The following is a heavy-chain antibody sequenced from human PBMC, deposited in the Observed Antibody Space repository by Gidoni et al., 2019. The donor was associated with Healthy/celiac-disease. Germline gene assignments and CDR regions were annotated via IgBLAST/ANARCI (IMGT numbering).Heavy chain of an antibody. V-gene: IGHV1-46*03. J-gene: IGHJ6*02. Sequence: QVQLVQSGAEVKKPGASVKVSCKASGYTFTSYYMHWVRQAPGQGLEWMGMINPSGGSTSYAQKFQGRVTMTRDTSTSTVYMELSSLRSEDTAVYYCARNHEARPTGRYYYYGMDVWGQGTTVTVSS. D-gene: IGHD6-6*01. CDR2: INPSGGST. CDR3: ARNHEARPTGRYYYYGMDV. CDR1: GYTFTSYY.